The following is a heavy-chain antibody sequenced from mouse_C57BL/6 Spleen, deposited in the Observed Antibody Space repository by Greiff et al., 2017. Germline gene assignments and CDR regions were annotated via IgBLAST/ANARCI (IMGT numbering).Heavy chain of an antibody. J-gene: IGHJ2*01. V-gene: IGHV5-17*01. Sequence: VKLVESGPGLVKPGGSLKLSCAASGFTFSDYGMPWVRQAPEKGLEWIAYISSGSSTIYYADTVKGRFTISRDNATNTLFLQMTSLRSKDTAMYYCARQSNYYCDYWGQGTTLTVSS. CDR2: ISSGSSTI. CDR3: ARQSNYYCDY. CDR1: GFTFSDYG. D-gene: IGHD4-1*01.